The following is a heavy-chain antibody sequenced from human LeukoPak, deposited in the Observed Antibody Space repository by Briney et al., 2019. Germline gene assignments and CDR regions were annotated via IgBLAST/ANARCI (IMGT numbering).Heavy chain of an antibody. CDR3: ARSYYYGSGDYGMDV. CDR1: GGSISSGSYY. V-gene: IGHV4-61*02. CDR2: IYTSGST. J-gene: IGHJ6*02. D-gene: IGHD3-10*01. Sequence: PSETLSLTCTVSGGSISSGSYYWSWIRQPAGKGLEWIGRIYTSGSTNYNPSLKSRVTISVDTSKNQFSLKLSSVTAADTAVCYCARSYYYGSGDYGMDVWGQGTTVTVSS.